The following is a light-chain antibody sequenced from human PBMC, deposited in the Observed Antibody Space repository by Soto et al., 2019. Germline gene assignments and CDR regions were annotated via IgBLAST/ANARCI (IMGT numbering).Light chain of an antibody. J-gene: IGKJ5*01. CDR2: LAS. Sequence: ETLLTQLPLSLSVTPVEPASISCRSSQILLHTNAYHYLDWYLQKPGQSPQLLIYLASYRASGVPDRFSGSGSGTDFTLKISRVEAEDVGIYYCMQTLQTPITFGQGTRLEIK. CDR3: MQTLQTPIT. V-gene: IGKV2-28*01. CDR1: QILLHTNAYHY.